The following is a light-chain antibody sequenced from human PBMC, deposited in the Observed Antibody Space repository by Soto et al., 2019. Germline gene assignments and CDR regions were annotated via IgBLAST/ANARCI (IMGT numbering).Light chain of an antibody. CDR1: KLGSKY. CDR3: QAWDRSTVV. J-gene: IGLJ2*01. Sequence: SYELTQPPSVSVSPGQTASITCSGDKLGSKYTCWYQQKPGQSPVLVIYQDYKRPSGIPERFAGSNSGNTATLTISGTPSMDEADYYCQAWDRSTVVFGGGTKLTVL. CDR2: QDY. V-gene: IGLV3-1*01.